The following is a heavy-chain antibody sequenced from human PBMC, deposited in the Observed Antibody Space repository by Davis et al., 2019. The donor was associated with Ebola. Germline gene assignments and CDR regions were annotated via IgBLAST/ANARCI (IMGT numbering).Heavy chain of an antibody. CDR3: ARAQFPTTSDH. V-gene: IGHV1-46*01. CDR1: GYTFTSYY. CDR2: INPSGGST. J-gene: IGHJ4*02. Sequence: ASVKVSCKASGYTFTSYYMHWVRQAPGQGLEWMGIINPSGGSTSYAQKFQGRVTITRDTSASTAYMDLRSLRSDDTAVYYCARAQFPTTSDHWGQGTLVTVSS. D-gene: IGHD1-1*01.